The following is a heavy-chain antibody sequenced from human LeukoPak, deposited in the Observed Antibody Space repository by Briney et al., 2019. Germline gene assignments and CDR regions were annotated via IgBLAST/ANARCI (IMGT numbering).Heavy chain of an antibody. Sequence: GGSLRLSCAASGFTFSSYWMHWVRQAPGKGLVWVSRINSDGSSTSYADSVKGRFTISRDNAKNTLYLQMNSLRAEDTAVYYCARGPFHLRSTNEFDPWGQGTLVTVSS. V-gene: IGHV3-74*01. CDR2: INSDGSST. J-gene: IGHJ5*02. CDR3: ARGPFHLRSTNEFDP. CDR1: GFTFSSYW. D-gene: IGHD1-1*01.